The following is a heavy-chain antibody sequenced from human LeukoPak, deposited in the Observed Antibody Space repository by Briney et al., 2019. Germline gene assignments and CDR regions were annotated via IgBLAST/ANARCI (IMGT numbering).Heavy chain of an antibody. CDR2: IYYSGST. J-gene: IGHJ5*02. V-gene: IGHV4-59*01. D-gene: IGHD2-2*01. CDR3: ARVFRSYCSSTSCYYNWFDP. CDR1: GGSISSYY. Sequence: SETLSLTCTVSGGSISSYYWSWIRQPPGKGLEWIGYIYYSGSTNYNPSLKSRVTISVDTSKNQFSLKLSSVTAADTAVYYCARVFRSYCSSTSCYYNWFDPWGQGTLVTVSS.